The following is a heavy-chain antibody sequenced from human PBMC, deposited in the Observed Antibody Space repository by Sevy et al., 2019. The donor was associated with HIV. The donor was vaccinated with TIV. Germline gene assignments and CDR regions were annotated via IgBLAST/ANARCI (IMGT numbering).Heavy chain of an antibody. D-gene: IGHD1-26*01. Sequence: ASVKVSCKASGGTFSSYAISWVRQAPGQGLEWMGGIIPIFGTANYAQKFQGRVTITADESTSTAYMELSSLRSEDTAVDYCARVPPPRQGIVEARYFDLWGRGTLVTVSS. V-gene: IGHV1-69*13. J-gene: IGHJ2*01. CDR1: GGTFSSYA. CDR2: IIPIFGTA. CDR3: ARVPPPRQGIVEARYFDL.